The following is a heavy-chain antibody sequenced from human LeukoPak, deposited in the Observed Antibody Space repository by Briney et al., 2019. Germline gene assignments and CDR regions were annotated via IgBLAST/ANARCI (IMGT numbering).Heavy chain of an antibody. D-gene: IGHD1-26*01. CDR3: AKDNRFVSGTFHYYYGMDF. CDR1: GFSFSYYG. Sequence: GGSLRLSCAASGFSFSYYGMHWVRQAPGKGLEWVAVIAYDGIKKDYEASLKGRFTVSRDNSKNTLYLQMDSLRAEDTAVYYCAKDNRFVSGTFHYYYGMDFWGQGTTVTVSS. CDR2: IAYDGIKK. V-gene: IGHV3-30*18. J-gene: IGHJ6*02.